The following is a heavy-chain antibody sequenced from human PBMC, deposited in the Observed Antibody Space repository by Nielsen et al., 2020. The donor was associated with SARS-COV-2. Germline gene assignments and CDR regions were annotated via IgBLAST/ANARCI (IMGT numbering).Heavy chain of an antibody. CDR3: ARDHGRPFWYYYDSYFDY. D-gene: IGHD3-22*01. Sequence: GESLKISCAASGFTFSSYAMHWVRQAPGKGLEWVAVISYDGSNKYYADSVKGRFTISRDNSKNTLYLQMNSLRAEDTAVYYCARDHGRPFWYYYDSYFDYWGQGTLATVSS. CDR1: GFTFSSYA. J-gene: IGHJ4*02. V-gene: IGHV3-30*04. CDR2: ISYDGSNK.